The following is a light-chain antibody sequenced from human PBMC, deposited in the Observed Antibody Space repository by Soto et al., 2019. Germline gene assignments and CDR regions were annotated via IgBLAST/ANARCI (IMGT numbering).Light chain of an antibody. V-gene: IGKV3-20*01. Sequence: EIVMTQSPATLSVSPGERATLSCRASQSVRSNLAWYQQKPGQAPRLLIYDASNRATGIPDRFSGSGSGTDFTLTISRLEPEDFAVYYCQQYGSSRTFGQGTKVDI. CDR3: QQYGSSRT. CDR2: DAS. CDR1: QSVRSN. J-gene: IGKJ1*01.